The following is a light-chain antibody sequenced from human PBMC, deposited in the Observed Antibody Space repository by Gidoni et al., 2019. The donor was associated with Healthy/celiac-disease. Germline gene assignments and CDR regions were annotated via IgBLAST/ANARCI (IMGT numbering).Light chain of an antibody. J-gene: IGLJ1*01. V-gene: IGLV1-40*01. Sequence: QSVRTQPPSGSGAPGQRVTISCTGRSSTLGAGFYVHCSPQLPGPAPHLLIFGYRSRPSGVPDRFSGSKSGTSSSLAITGLQAEDEADYYCQSYDSSLSGYVFGTGTKVTVL. CDR1: SSTLGAGFY. CDR3: QSYDSSLSGYV. CDR2: GYR.